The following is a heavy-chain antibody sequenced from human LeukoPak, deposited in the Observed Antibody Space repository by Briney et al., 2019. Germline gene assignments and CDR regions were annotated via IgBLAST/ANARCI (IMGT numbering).Heavy chain of an antibody. CDR2: ITSRSSNI. D-gene: IGHD6-25*01. V-gene: IGHV3-21*01. J-gene: IGHJ3*02. CDR1: GFTFSVYS. CDR3: ARVAAAHYSNEAFDI. Sequence: GGSLRLSCAASGFTFSVYSMNWVRQAPGKGREWVSSITSRSSNIYYADSVKGRFTIFRDNAKNSLYLQMNSLRAEDTAVYYCARVAAAHYSNEAFDIWGHGTMVTVSS.